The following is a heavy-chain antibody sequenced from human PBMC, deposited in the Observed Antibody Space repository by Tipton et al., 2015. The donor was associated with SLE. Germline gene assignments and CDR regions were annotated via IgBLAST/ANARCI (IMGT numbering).Heavy chain of an antibody. CDR1: GYSFTNYW. Sequence: QLVQSGAEVKKPGESLKISCKGSGYSFTNYWIGWVRQMPGKGLEWMGIIYPGDSDTRYSPSFQGQVTLSADKSISTAYLQWSSLKASDTAMYYCARRRYYYDSDGYYYAFFDFWGQGTLVTVSS. CDR3: ARRRYYYDSDGYYYAFFDF. V-gene: IGHV5-51*03. J-gene: IGHJ4*02. D-gene: IGHD3-22*01. CDR2: IYPGDSDT.